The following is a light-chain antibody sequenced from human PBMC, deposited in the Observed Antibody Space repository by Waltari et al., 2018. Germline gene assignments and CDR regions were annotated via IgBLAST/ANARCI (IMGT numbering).Light chain of an antibody. Sequence: SSELTQDPAVSVAMGQTVTITCQGNGLRSYYASWYQQRPGHAPILIMYDKNNRPSGVPDRCSGSNSDNTASLTITGAQAEDEASYYCHSRDASGVGGSFGGGTKLTVL. J-gene: IGLJ2*01. V-gene: IGLV3-19*01. CDR2: DKN. CDR1: GLRSYY. CDR3: HSRDASGVGGS.